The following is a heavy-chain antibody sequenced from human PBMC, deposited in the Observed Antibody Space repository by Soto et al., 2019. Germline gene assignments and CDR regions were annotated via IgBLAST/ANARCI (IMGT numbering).Heavy chain of an antibody. D-gene: IGHD2-21*02. J-gene: IGHJ4*02. CDR3: ARQRTTVVTQAYFDY. CDR2: IYHSGRT. CDR1: GESISSSSYY. V-gene: IGHV4-39*01. Sequence: PSETLSLTCIVSGESISSSSYYWGWIRQPPGKGLEWIGSIYHSGRTYYNPSLKSRVSISIDTSKNQFSLKLSSVTAAGTALYYCARQRTTVVTQAYFDYWGQGALVTVS.